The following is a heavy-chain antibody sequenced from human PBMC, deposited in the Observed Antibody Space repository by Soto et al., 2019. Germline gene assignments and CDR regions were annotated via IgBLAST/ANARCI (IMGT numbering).Heavy chain of an antibody. CDR1: GGSISSDF. CDR2: ISISGNT. CDR3: ARDKITGLFDY. Sequence: PSETLSLTCTVSGGSISSDFWSWIRQPPGKGLEWIGYISISGNTDYSPSLKSRATISADTSRNQFSLKLRSVNTADTAVYFCARDKITGLFDYWGQGTLVTVSS. V-gene: IGHV4-59*01. J-gene: IGHJ4*02. D-gene: IGHD2-8*02.